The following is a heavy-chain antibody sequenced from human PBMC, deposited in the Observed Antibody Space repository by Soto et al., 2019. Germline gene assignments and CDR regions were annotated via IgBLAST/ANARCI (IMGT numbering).Heavy chain of an antibody. D-gene: IGHD1-7*01. Sequence: QVQLQQSGPGLVRPSQTLSLTCVISGDSVSSNSAAWNWIRQSPSRGLEWLGRTYNRSRWYNDYAVSVRSRITVNADTSKNQFSLHLNSVTPEDTALYYCAGTSSLQWYYMDVWDKGTTVTVSS. J-gene: IGHJ6*03. V-gene: IGHV6-1*01. CDR1: GDSVSSNSAA. CDR2: TYNRSRWYN. CDR3: AGTSSLQWYYMDV.